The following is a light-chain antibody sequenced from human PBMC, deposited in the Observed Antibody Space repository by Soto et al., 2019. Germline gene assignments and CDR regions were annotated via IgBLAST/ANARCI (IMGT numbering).Light chain of an antibody. CDR3: CSYAGSNNWV. J-gene: IGLJ3*02. CDR1: STDVGNYNY. V-gene: IGLV2-8*01. Sequence: QSALTQPPSASGSPGQSLTISCTGTSTDVGNYNYVSWYQQHPGKAPELMVSDVNRRPSGVPDRFSGSKSGNTAYLTVSGLQAEDEADYYCCSYAGSNNWVFGGGTKLTVL. CDR2: DVN.